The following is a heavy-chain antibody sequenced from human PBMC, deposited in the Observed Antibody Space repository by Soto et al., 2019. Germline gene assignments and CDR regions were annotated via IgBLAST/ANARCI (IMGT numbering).Heavy chain of an antibody. CDR3: ARPRHSSGWDY. V-gene: IGHV1-3*01. CDR2: INAGNGNT. D-gene: IGHD6-19*01. CDR1: GYTFTSYA. J-gene: IGHJ4*02. Sequence: ASVKVSCTASGYTFTSYAMHWVRQAPGQRLEWMGWINAGNGNTKYSQKFQGRVTITRDTSASTAYMELSSLRSEDTAVYYCARPRHSSGWDYWGQGTLVTVSS.